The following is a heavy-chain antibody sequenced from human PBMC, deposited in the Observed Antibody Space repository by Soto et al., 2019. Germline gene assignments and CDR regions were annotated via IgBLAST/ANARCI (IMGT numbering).Heavy chain of an antibody. V-gene: IGHV3-30*18. D-gene: IGHD4-4*01. CDR1: GFTFINYG. CDR2: ILYDGSNT. CDR3: AKSRDGYSFYYFYGLDV. J-gene: IGHJ6*02. Sequence: GGSLRLSCESSGFTFINYGMHWVRQAPGKGLEWVAAILYDGSNTYYADSVKGRFTISRDNSKNTLYLEMNSLRPEDTAVYHCAKSRDGYSFYYFYGLDVWGQGTTVTVSS.